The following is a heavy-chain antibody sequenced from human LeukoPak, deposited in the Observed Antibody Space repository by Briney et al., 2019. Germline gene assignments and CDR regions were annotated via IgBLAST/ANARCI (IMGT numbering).Heavy chain of an antibody. J-gene: IGHJ4*02. Sequence: GGSLRLSCAASGFTVSSNYMSWVRQAPGEGLEWVSVIYSGGSTYYADSVKGRFTISRDNSKNTLYLQMNSLRAEDTAVYYCGSGSSSWSPFDYWGQGTLATVSS. CDR1: GFTVSSNY. CDR3: GSGSSSWSPFDY. V-gene: IGHV3-66*02. CDR2: IYSGGST. D-gene: IGHD6-13*01.